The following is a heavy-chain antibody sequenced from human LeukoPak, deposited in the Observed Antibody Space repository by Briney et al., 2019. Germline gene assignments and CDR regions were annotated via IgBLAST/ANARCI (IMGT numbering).Heavy chain of an antibody. CDR3: ARGRITMVRGVTFDY. V-gene: IGHV4-34*01. J-gene: IGHJ4*02. D-gene: IGHD3-10*01. CDR1: GGAFSGYY. Sequence: SETLSLTCAVNGGAFSGYYWSWIRQPPGKGLEWIGEINHSGSTNYNPSLKSRVTISVDTSKNQFSLKLRSVTGAGTAVYYCARGRITMVRGVTFDYWGQGTLVTVSS. CDR2: INHSGST.